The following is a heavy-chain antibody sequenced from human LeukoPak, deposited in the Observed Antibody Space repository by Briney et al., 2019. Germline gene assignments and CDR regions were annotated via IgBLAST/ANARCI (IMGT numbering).Heavy chain of an antibody. J-gene: IGHJ4*02. V-gene: IGHV3-30*18. CDR3: AKDLTGYYYDSSGYYQRCPDY. CDR2: ISYDGSNK. CDR1: GFTFSSYG. Sequence: PGGSLRLSCAASGFTFSSYGMHWVRQAPGKGLEWVAVISYDGSNKYYADSVKGRFTISRDNSKNTLYLQMNSLRAEDTAVYYCAKDLTGYYYDSSGYYQRCPDYWGQGTLVTVSS. D-gene: IGHD3-22*01.